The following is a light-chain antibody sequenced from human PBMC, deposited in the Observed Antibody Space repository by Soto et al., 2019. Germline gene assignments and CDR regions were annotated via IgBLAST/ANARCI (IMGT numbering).Light chain of an antibody. CDR1: SSDVGAYNY. CDR2: DVS. V-gene: IGLV2-14*01. Sequence: QSALTQPASVSGSPGQSITISCAGTSSDVGAYNYVSWYQQYPGKAPQLMIHDVSARPSGVSDRFSGSKSGNTASLTIFGRQAEDEADYYCSSYTTSSTRVFGGGTQLTVL. CDR3: SSYTTSSTRV. J-gene: IGLJ3*02.